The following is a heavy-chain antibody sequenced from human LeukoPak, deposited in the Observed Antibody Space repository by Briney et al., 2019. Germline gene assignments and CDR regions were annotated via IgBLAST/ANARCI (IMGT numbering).Heavy chain of an antibody. V-gene: IGHV3-23*01. J-gene: IGHJ4*02. CDR2: ISGSGGST. D-gene: IGHD2-2*01. Sequence: GGPLRLPCAASGFTFSSYAMSWVRQAPGKGLEWLSAISGSGGSTYYADSVKGRFTISRDNSKNTLYLQMNSLRAEDTAVYYCAEDRVVPAALFDYWGQGTLVTVSS. CDR3: AEDRVVPAALFDY. CDR1: GFTFSSYA.